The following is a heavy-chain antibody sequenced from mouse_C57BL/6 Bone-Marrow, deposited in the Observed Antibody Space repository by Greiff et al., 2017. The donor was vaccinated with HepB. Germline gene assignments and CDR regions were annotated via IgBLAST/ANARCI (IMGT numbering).Heavy chain of an antibody. V-gene: IGHV1-50*01. CDR2: IDPSDSYT. CDR3: APGDYDGFAY. Sequence: QVHVKQSGAELVKPGASVKLSCKASGYTFTSYWMQWVKQRPGQGLEWIGEIDPSDSYTNYNQKFKGKATLTVDTSSSTAYMQLSSLTSEDSAVYYCAPGDYDGFAYWGQGTLVTVSA. CDR1: GYTFTSYW. J-gene: IGHJ3*01. D-gene: IGHD2-4*01.